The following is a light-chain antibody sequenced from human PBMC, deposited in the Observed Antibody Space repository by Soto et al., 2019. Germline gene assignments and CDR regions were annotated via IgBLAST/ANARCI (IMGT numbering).Light chain of an antibody. J-gene: IGKJ1*01. CDR3: QQRSDWPRT. CDR2: DAS. V-gene: IGKV3-11*01. Sequence: IVLTQSPATLSLSPGERATLSCRASENVYSYLAWYRQAPGQPPSLLIYDASNRAAGVPARFSGSGSGTDFTLTISSLEPEDFAVYYCQQRSDWPRTFGQVTKVDNK. CDR1: ENVYSY.